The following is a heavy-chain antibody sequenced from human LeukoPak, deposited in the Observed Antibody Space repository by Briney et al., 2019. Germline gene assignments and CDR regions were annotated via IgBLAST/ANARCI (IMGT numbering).Heavy chain of an antibody. CDR1: GYTFTSYD. Sequence: ASVKVSCKASGYTFTSYDINWVRQATGQGLEWMGWMNPNSGNTGYAQKFQGRVTMTRNTSISTAYMELSGLRSEDTAVYYCARGPAEAAAGPYYYYYYMDVWGKGTTVTVSS. CDR3: ARGPAEAAAGPYYYYYYMDV. J-gene: IGHJ6*03. D-gene: IGHD6-13*01. V-gene: IGHV1-8*01. CDR2: MNPNSGNT.